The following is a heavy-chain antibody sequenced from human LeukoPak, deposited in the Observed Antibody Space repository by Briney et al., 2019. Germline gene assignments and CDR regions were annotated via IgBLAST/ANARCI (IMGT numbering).Heavy chain of an antibody. D-gene: IGHD3-10*01. CDR1: GFTFSSYG. CDR3: AKDQGYYGSGSYYY. CDR2: IWYDGSNK. Sequence: GGSLRLSCAASGFTFSSYGMHGVRQAPGKGLEGVAVIWYDGSNKYYADPVKGRFTISRDNSKNTLYLQMNSLRAEDTAVYYCAKDQGYYGSGSYYYWGQGTLVTVSS. J-gene: IGHJ4*02. V-gene: IGHV3-33*06.